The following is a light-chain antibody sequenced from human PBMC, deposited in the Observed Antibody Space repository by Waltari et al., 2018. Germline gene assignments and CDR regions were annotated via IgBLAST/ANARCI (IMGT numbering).Light chain of an antibody. CDR3: NSYAGSSTHVI. CDR1: SSDVGSYNL. Sequence: QSALTQPASVSGSPGQSITISCTGPSSDVGSYNLVSWYQQYPGKAPKLIIYEVNRRPSGVSNRFSGSKSGNTASLTISGLQAEDEADYYCNSYAGSSTHVIFGGGTKLTVL. CDR2: EVN. J-gene: IGLJ2*01. V-gene: IGLV2-23*02.